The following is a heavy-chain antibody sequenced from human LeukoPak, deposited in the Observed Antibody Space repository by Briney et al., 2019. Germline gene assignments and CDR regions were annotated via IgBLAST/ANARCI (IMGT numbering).Heavy chain of an antibody. V-gene: IGHV6-1*01. Sequence: SQTLSLTCAISGDSVSSNSAAWNWIRQSPSRCLEWLGRTYYRSKWYNDYAVSVKSRITINPDTSKNQFSLQLNSVTPEDTAVYYCARGSAAYYDFWSGFDYWGQGTLVTVSS. CDR2: TYYRSKWYN. J-gene: IGHJ4*02. CDR3: ARGSAAYYDFWSGFDY. CDR1: GDSVSSNSAA. D-gene: IGHD3-3*01.